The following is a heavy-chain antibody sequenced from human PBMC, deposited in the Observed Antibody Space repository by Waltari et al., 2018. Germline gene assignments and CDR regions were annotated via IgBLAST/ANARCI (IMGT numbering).Heavy chain of an antibody. V-gene: IGHV3-53*01. Sequence: EVQLVESGGGSFQPGGSLRLACGASGFTFSSNFMSWVRQAPGKGLEWVSINYNDGTTYYGDSVKGRFTIYRDNSKSTMYLQMNTLRTEDTAVYYCATGRYRFFDYWGQGTLVTVSS. D-gene: IGHD1-26*01. CDR2: NYNDGTT. CDR1: GFTFSSNF. J-gene: IGHJ4*02. CDR3: ATGRYRFFDY.